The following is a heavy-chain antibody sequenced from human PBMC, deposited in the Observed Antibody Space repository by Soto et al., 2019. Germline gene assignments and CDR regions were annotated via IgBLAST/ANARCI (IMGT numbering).Heavy chain of an antibody. V-gene: IGHV3-53*01. CDR3: AGRLTTAASLDY. D-gene: IGHD3-16*01. Sequence: VQLVESGGGLIQPGGSLRLSCAASGFTVSNNHMTWVRQAAGKGLELVSFDHGGGSTSYADSVKGRFTISRDNSKNTLYLQMDSLRAEDTAIYYCAGRLTTAASLDYWGRGTLVTVSS. CDR1: GFTVSNNH. J-gene: IGHJ4*02. CDR2: DHGGGST.